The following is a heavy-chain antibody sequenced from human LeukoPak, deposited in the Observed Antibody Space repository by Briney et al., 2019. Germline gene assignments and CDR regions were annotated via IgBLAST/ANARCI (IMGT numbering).Heavy chain of an antibody. CDR1: GFTLSSYA. Sequence: GGSLRLSCAASGFTLSSYAMSWVSHAPEKWLEWGSAISGSGGSTYYADSVKGRFTISRDNSKNTLYLQMNSLRAEDTAVYYCAKDPLSYYYYYYMDVWGKGTTVTVSS. J-gene: IGHJ6*03. V-gene: IGHV3-23*01. CDR3: AKDPLSYYYYYYMDV. CDR2: ISGSGGST.